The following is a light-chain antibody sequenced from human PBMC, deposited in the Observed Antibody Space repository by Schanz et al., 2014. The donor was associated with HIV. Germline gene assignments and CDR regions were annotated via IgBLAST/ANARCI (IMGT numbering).Light chain of an antibody. CDR3: QQYNRWWT. CDR1: QSVLYSSNNKNS. V-gene: IGKV4-1*01. CDR2: WAS. Sequence: DIVMTQSPDSLAVSLGARATINCRSSQSVLYSSNNKNSLAWYQQRPGQPPKLLIYWASTRESGVPDRFSGSGSGTDFTLTISSLQSDDFAIYYCQQYNRWWTFGQGTKVEMK. J-gene: IGKJ1*01.